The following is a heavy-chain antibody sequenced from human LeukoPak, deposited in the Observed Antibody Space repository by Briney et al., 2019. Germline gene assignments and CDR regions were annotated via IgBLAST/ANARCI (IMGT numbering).Heavy chain of an antibody. CDR3: ARGGGGSPFDY. CDR2: SRNEAKSYTT. CDR1: GFTFSDHY. V-gene: IGHV3-72*01. Sequence: GGSLRLSCAASGFTFSDHYMDWVRQAPGKGLEWVGRSRNEAKSYTTAYAASVEGRFTISRDDSQNSLYLQMNRLKTEDTAVYYCARGGGGSPFDYWGQGTLVTVSS. J-gene: IGHJ4*02. D-gene: IGHD3-10*01.